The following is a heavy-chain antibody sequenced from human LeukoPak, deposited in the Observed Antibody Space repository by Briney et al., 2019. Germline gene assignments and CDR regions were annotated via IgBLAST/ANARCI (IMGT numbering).Heavy chain of an antibody. CDR1: GGSFSGYY. J-gene: IGHJ4*02. CDR2: INHSGST. CDR3: ASAGIAAAGNDY. D-gene: IGHD6-13*01. V-gene: IGHV4-34*01. Sequence: PSETLSLTCAVYGGSFSGYYWSWIRQPPGKGLEWIGEINHSGSTNYNPSLKSRVTTSVDTSKNQFSLKLSSVTAADTAVYYCASAGIAAAGNDYWGQGTLVTVSS.